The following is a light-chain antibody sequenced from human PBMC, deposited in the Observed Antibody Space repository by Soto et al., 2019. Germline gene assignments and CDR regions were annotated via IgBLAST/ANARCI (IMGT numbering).Light chain of an antibody. J-gene: IGKJ4*01. CDR1: QSVARST. CDR2: GAS. Sequence: ENVLTQSPGRLSLSPGDRATLSCRASQSVARSTIAWYQQKVGQPPRLLIYGASGRDTAVPDKFSGSGSGTVFTLTIERVEAEDFAVYHCQQYATSPLTFGGGTTLEIK. CDR3: QQYATSPLT. V-gene: IGKV3-20*01.